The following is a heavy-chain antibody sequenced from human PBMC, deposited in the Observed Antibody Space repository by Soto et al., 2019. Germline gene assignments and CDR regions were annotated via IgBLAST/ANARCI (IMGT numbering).Heavy chain of an antibody. D-gene: IGHD1-26*01. CDR1: GFTFSNAW. CDR3: TTDGMGQPLYFDY. J-gene: IGHJ4*02. V-gene: IGHV3-15*01. Sequence: GGSLRLSCAASGFTFSNAWMSWVRQAPGKGLEWVGRIKSKTDGGTTDYAAPVKGRFTISRDDSKNTLYLQMNSLKTEDTAVYYCTTDGMGQPLYFDYWGQGTLVTVSS. CDR2: IKSKTDGGTT.